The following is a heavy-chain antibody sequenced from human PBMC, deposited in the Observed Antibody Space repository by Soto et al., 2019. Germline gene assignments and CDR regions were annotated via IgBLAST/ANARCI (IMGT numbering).Heavy chain of an antibody. CDR2: ISTYNGNT. V-gene: IGHV1-18*04. D-gene: IGHD6-6*01. CDR1: CSTFTNRG. CDR3: ARKSSSSSWFDP. Sequence: ASVQVSCKTACSTFTNRGVTWVLQAPGQGLEGMGWISTYNGNTNYAENLQGRVTMTTDTSTRTAYMELRSLRSDDTAVYYCARKSSSSSWFDPWGQGTLVTVSS. J-gene: IGHJ5*02.